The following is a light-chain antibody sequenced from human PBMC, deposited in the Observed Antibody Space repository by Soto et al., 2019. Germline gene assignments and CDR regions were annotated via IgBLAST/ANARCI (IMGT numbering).Light chain of an antibody. J-gene: IGLJ3*02. V-gene: IGLV2-14*01. CDR2: EVS. Sequence: QSALTQPASVSGSPGQSITISCTGTSGDIGGYNFVSWYQQHPGKAPKVIIYEVSNRPSGVSNRFSGSKSGNTASLTISGLQAEDEADYYCTSYTSTSARVFGGGTK. CDR1: SGDIGGYNF. CDR3: TSYTSTSARV.